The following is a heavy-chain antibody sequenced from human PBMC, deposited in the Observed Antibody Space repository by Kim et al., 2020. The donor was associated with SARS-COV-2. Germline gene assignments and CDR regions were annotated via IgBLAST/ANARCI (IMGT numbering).Heavy chain of an antibody. Sequence: SETLSLTCAVYGGSFSGYYWSWIRQPPGKGLEWIGEINHSGSTNYNPSLKSRVTISVDTSKNQFSLKLSSVTAADTAVYYCARGVAAAHSFDYWGQGTLVTVSS. J-gene: IGHJ4*02. V-gene: IGHV4-34*01. D-gene: IGHD6-13*01. CDR1: GGSFSGYY. CDR2: INHSGST. CDR3: ARGVAAAHSFDY.